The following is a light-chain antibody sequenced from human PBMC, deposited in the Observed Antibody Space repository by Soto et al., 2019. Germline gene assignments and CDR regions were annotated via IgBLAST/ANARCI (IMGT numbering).Light chain of an antibody. CDR1: NIDSRT. CDR3: QVWDNVDDHIYV. Sequence: YELTQPPSVSVAPGQTATISCGENNIDSRTVHWYQQKPGQAPLLVVYDNSFRPSGIPNRFSGSNSGNTATLTISRVEAGDEADYYCQVWDNVDDHIYVFGTGTRSPS. V-gene: IGLV3-21*02. J-gene: IGLJ1*01. CDR2: DNS.